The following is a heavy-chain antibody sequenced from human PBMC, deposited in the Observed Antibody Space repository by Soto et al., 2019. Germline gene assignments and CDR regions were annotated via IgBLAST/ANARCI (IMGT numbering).Heavy chain of an antibody. D-gene: IGHD3-22*01. J-gene: IGHJ4*01. Sequence: PSETLSLTCTFSGGSISSSGYYWGWIRRPPGKGLEWIGSIYYSGSTYHNPSLKSRVTISVDTSKNQLSLKLSSVTAADTAVYYCARHLNYYDSSGYYSYWGQGTLVTVSS. V-gene: IGHV4-39*01. CDR2: IYYSGST. CDR3: ARHLNYYDSSGYYSY. CDR1: GGSISSSGYY.